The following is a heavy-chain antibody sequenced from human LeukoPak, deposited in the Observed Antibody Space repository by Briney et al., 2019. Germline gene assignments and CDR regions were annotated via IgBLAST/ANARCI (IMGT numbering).Heavy chain of an antibody. V-gene: IGHV1-69*05. J-gene: IGHJ4*02. CDR3: ARSYSYGYRDIFYFDY. D-gene: IGHD5-18*01. Sequence: ASVKVSCKASGGTFSSYAISWVRQAPGQGLEWMGGIIPIFGTANYAQKFQGRVTITTDESTSTAYMELRSLRSDDTAVYYCARSYSYGYRDIFYFDYWGQGTLVTVSS. CDR2: IIPIFGTA. CDR1: GGTFSSYA.